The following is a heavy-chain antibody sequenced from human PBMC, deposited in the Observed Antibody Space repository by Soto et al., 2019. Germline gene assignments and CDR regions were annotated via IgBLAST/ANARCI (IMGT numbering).Heavy chain of an antibody. CDR2: MNPNSGNT. D-gene: IGHD3-9*01. J-gene: IGHJ5*02. CDR1: GYTFTSYD. CDR3: ARGPNYDILTGYGFDP. V-gene: IGHV1-8*01. Sequence: ASVKVSCKASGYTFTSYDTNWVRQATGQGLEWMGWMNPNSGNTGYAQKFQGRVTMTRNTSISTAYMELSSLRSEDTAVYYCARGPNYDILTGYGFDPWGQGTLVTVSS.